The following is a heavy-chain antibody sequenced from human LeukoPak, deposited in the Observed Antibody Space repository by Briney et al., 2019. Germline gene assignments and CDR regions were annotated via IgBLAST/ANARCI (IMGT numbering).Heavy chain of an antibody. V-gene: IGHV1-24*01. CDR2: FDPEDGET. CDR3: ATAWVIFGVVIMNYYYYMDV. CDR1: GYTLTEVS. D-gene: IGHD3-3*01. Sequence: ASVKVSCKFSGYTLTEVSIHWGLEAPGKGLGWGGGFDPEDGETIYAQKFQGRVTITEDTSTDTAYMELSSLRSEDTAVYYCATAWVIFGVVIMNYYYYMDVWGKGTTVTVSS. J-gene: IGHJ6*03.